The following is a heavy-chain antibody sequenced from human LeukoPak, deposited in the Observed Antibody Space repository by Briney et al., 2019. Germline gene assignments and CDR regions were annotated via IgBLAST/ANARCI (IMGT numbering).Heavy chain of an antibody. V-gene: IGHV4-59*01. CDR2: IYYSGST. CDR3: ARDYGDYMYDY. J-gene: IGHJ4*02. D-gene: IGHD4-17*01. CDR1: GGSIGSYY. Sequence: SETLSLTCTVSGGSIGSYYLNWIRQPPGKGLEWIGYIYYSGSTNYSPSLKSRVTISVDTSKNQFSLKLSSVTAADTAVYYCARDYGDYMYDYWGQGTLVTVSS.